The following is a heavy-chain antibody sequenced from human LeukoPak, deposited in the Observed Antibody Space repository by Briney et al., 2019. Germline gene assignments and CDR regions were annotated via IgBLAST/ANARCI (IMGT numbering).Heavy chain of an antibody. CDR3: AKDTERYCSGGSCYYFDY. D-gene: IGHD2-15*01. CDR2: ILYDGSNK. Sequence: PGGSLRLSCAASGFTFSSYGMHWVRQAPGKGLEWVAVILYDGSNKYYADSVKGRFTTSRDNSKNTLYLQMNSLRAEDTAVYYCAKDTERYCSGGSCYYFDYWGQGTLVTVPS. J-gene: IGHJ4*02. CDR1: GFTFSSYG. V-gene: IGHV3-30*18.